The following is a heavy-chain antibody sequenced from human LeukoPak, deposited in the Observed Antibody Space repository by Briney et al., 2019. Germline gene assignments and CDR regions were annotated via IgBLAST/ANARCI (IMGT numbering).Heavy chain of an antibody. V-gene: IGHV4-39*07. CDR3: ARRSWYGEDY. CDR1: GGSISSSSYY. D-gene: IGHD6-13*01. CDR2: IYYSGST. Sequence: SETLSLTCTVSGGSISSSSYYWGWIRQPPGKGLEWIGSIYYSGSTYYNPSLKSRVTISVDTSKNQFSLKLSSVTAADTAVYYCARRSWYGEDYWGQGTLVTVSS. J-gene: IGHJ4*02.